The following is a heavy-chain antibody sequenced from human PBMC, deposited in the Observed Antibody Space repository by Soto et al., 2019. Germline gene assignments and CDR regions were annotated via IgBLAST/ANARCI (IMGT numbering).Heavy chain of an antibody. V-gene: IGHV3-15*07. D-gene: IGHD3-10*01. CDR3: TTDLGYY. J-gene: IGHJ4*02. Sequence: EVQLVESGGGLVKPGGSLRLSCAASGFTFRNAWMNWVRQAPGKGLEWVGRIKSKTDGGTTDYAAPVKGSITISKDQSNNTRYRQMDSLNTAETAVYYGTTDLGYYWGQGTLVTVSS. CDR1: GFTFRNAW. CDR2: IKSKTDGGTT.